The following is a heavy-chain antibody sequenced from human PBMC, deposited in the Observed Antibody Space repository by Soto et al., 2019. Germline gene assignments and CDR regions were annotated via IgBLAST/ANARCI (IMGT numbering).Heavy chain of an antibody. CDR1: GGSISSGGYY. CDR2: IYYRGST. D-gene: IGHD6-19*01. V-gene: IGHV4-31*03. CDR3: ASGYSSGWYSRYYYYGMDV. J-gene: IGHJ6*02. Sequence: QVQLQESGPGLVKPSQTLSLTCTVSGGSISSGGYYWSWIRQPPGKGLEWIGYIYYRGSTYYNPSLKSRVTISLDTSKYQFSLKRSAVTAPDTDVYYCASGYSSGWYSRYYYYGMDVWGQGTTVTVSS.